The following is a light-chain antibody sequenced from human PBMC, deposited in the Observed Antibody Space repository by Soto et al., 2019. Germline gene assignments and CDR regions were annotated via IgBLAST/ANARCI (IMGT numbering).Light chain of an antibody. CDR3: QKYNSAQYT. J-gene: IGKJ2*01. CDR1: LAISSS. V-gene: IGKV1-27*01. CDR2: AAS. Sequence: DLQMTKSPSSLSASVGDRVTITCRARLAISSSLAWYQQKPGKVPKLLNYAASTLHAGVQSPFSNRGSGTFFTLTINSLQHEDVATSYCQKYNSAQYTFGRGTRLEIK.